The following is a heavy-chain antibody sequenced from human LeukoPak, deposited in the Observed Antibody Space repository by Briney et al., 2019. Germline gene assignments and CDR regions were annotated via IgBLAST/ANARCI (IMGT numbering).Heavy chain of an antibody. CDR3: ARDDDLWGDRPFDI. CDR1: GFTVSSNY. CDR2: IYSGGST. J-gene: IGHJ3*02. V-gene: IGHV3-53*01. Sequence: GGSLRLSCAASGFTVSSNYMSWVRQAPGKGLEWVSVIYSGGSTYYADSVKGRFTISRDNSKNTLYLQTNSLRAEDTAVYYCARDDDLWGDRPFDIWGQGTMVTDSS. D-gene: IGHD3-3*01.